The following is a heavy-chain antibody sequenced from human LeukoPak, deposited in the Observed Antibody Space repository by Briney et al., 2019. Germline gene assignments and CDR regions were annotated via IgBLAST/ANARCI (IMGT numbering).Heavy chain of an antibody. D-gene: IGHD2-15*01. CDR1: GGSISSYY. CDR2: IYYGGST. J-gene: IGHJ4*02. CDR3: ARRYCSGGSCYSAFDY. V-gene: IGHV4-59*08. Sequence: SETLSLTCTVSGGSISSYYWSWIRQPPGKGLEWIGYIYYGGSTKYNPSLKSRVTISVDTSKNQFSLNLSSVTAADTAVYYCARRYCSGGSCYSAFDYWGQGTLVTVSS.